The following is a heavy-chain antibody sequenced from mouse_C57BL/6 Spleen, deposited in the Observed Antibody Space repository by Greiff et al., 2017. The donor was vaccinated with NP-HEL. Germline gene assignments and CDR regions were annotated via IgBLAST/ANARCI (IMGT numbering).Heavy chain of an antibody. D-gene: IGHD2-4*01. CDR2: FHPYNDDT. Sequence: QVQLKESGAELVKPGASVKMSCKASGYTFTTYPIEWMKQNHGKSLEWIGNFHPYNDDTKYNEKFKGSATLTVEKSSSTVYLELSRLTSDDSAVYYCARRYDDGGAWFAYWGQGTLVTVSA. CDR1: GYTFTTYP. CDR3: ARRYDDGGAWFAY. V-gene: IGHV1-47*01. J-gene: IGHJ3*01.